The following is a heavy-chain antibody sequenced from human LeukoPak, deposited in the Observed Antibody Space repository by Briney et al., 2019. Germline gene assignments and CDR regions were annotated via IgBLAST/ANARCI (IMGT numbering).Heavy chain of an antibody. CDR3: ARNTTEVVTAKWFDP. J-gene: IGHJ5*02. CDR1: GYSISSGDY. Sequence: SETLSLTCAVSGYSISSGDYWGWIRQPPGKGLEWIGSIYHSGSTHYNPSLKSRVTVSVDTSKNQFSLKLSSVTAADTAVYYCARNTTEVVTAKWFDPWGQGTLVTVSS. V-gene: IGHV4-38-2*01. D-gene: IGHD2-21*02. CDR2: IYHSGST.